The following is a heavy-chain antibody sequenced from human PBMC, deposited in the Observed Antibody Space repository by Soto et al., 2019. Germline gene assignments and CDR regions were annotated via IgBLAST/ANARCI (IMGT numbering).Heavy chain of an antibody. J-gene: IGHJ4*02. CDR1: GGSISSSSYY. CDR2: IYYSGST. Sequence: PSETLSLTCTVSGGSISSSSYYWGWIRQPPGKGLEWIGSIYYSGSTYYNPSLKSRVTISVDTSKNQFSLKLSSVTAADTAVYYCARELGEQLAEGWGQGTLVTVSS. V-gene: IGHV4-39*02. D-gene: IGHD6-6*01. CDR3: ARELGEQLAEG.